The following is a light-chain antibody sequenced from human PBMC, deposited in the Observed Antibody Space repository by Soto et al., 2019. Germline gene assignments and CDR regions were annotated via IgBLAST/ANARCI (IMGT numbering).Light chain of an antibody. Sequence: QSALTQPASVSGSPGQSITISCTGTSSDVVTYNLVSWYQHHPGKAPKLMIYEGSKRPSGVSNRFSGSKSGNTASLTISGLQAEDEADYYCCSYAGSSTYVFGTGTKLTVL. CDR2: EGS. V-gene: IGLV2-23*01. CDR1: SSDVVTYNL. J-gene: IGLJ1*01. CDR3: CSYAGSSTYV.